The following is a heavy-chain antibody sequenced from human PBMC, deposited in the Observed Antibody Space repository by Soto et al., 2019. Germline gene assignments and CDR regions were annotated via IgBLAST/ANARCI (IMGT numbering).Heavy chain of an antibody. CDR3: ASASPRTLRFGDAYYFDY. CDR2: IYYSGST. CDR1: CGSIISSSYY. Sequence: SETLSLTCTFSCGSIISSSYYWGWIRQPPGKGLEWIGYIYYSGSTNYNPSLKSRVTISVDTSKNQFSLKLSSVTAADTAVYYCASASPRTLRFGDAYYFDYWGQGTLVTVSS. J-gene: IGHJ4*02. D-gene: IGHD3-10*01. V-gene: IGHV4-61*05.